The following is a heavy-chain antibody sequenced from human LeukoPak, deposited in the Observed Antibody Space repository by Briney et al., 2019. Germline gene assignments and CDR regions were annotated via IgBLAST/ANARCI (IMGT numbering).Heavy chain of an antibody. V-gene: IGHV4-59*08. J-gene: IGHJ3*02. CDR1: GGSISGDH. CDR3: ARVDYGYRAFDI. D-gene: IGHD4-17*01. CDR2: IYYSGNT. Sequence: SETLSLTCTVSGGSISGDHWNWIRQPPGKGLEWIGYIYYSGNTNYNPSLKSRVTISVDTSKNQFSLKLSSVTAADTAVYYCARVDYGYRAFDIWGQGTMVTVSS.